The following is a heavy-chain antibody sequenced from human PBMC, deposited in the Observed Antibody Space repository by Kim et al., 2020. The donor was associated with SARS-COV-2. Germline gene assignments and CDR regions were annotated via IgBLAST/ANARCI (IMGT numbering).Heavy chain of an antibody. CDR2: IYYSGST. Sequence: SETLSLTCTVSGGSISSSSYYWGWIRQPPGKGLEWIGSIYYSGSTYYNPSLKSRVTISVDTSKNQFSLKLSSVTAADTAVYYCARLDPGRYYYDSSGPFDYWGQGTLVTVSS. D-gene: IGHD3-22*01. CDR3: ARLDPGRYYYDSSGPFDY. CDR1: GGSISSSSYY. J-gene: IGHJ4*02. V-gene: IGHV4-39*01.